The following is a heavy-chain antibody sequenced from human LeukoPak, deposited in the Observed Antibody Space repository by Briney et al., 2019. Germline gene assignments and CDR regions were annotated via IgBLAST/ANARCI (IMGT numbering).Heavy chain of an antibody. CDR2: INPSGGST. Sequence: GASVKVSCKASGYTFTSYYMHWVRQAPGQGLEWMGIINPSGGSTSYAQKFQGRVTMTRDTSTSTVYMELSSLRSEDTAVYYCAAESAAMAGWDYWGQGTLVTVSS. D-gene: IGHD5-18*01. V-gene: IGHV1-46*01. J-gene: IGHJ4*02. CDR3: AAESAAMAGWDY. CDR1: GYTFTSYY.